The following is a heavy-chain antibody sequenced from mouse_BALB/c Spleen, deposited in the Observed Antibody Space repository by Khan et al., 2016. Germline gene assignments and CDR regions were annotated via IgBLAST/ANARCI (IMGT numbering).Heavy chain of an antibody. D-gene: IGHD1-1*01. Sequence: EVQLQESGPGLVKPSQSLSLTCTVTGYSITSDYAWNWIRQFPGNRLEWMGYRSYSGSTSYNPSLKSRISITRDTSKNQFFLQLNSVTSEDTATYYCARSDYGDHDAMDYWGQGTSVTVSS. J-gene: IGHJ4*01. V-gene: IGHV3-2*02. CDR2: RSYSGST. CDR3: ARSDYGDHDAMDY. CDR1: GYSITSDYA.